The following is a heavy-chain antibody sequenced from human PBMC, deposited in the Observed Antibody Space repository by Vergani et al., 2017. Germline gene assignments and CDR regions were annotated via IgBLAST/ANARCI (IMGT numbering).Heavy chain of an antibody. D-gene: IGHD2-21*01. Sequence: QVQLVESGGGVVQPGRSLRLSCTSSGFTFSTYAMHWVRQAPGKGLEWVAIIYYDGSKKYYADSVKGRFTISRDNSRNTLDLLMSSLRAEDTAIYYCVREGSYCGSTTCRKPSYVYYYLMGVWGEGTTVTVSS. CDR1: GFTFSTYA. CDR2: IYYDGSKK. J-gene: IGHJ6*03. V-gene: IGHV3-33*01. CDR3: VREGSYCGSTTCRKPSYVYYYLMGV.